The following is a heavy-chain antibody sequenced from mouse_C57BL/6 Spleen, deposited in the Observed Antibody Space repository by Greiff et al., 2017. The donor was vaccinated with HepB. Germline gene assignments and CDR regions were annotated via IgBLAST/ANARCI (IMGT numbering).Heavy chain of an antibody. D-gene: IGHD1-1*01. J-gene: IGHJ3*01. CDR3: ARTTVAY. CDR1: GFTFSDYG. CDR2: ISSGSSTI. V-gene: IGHV5-17*01. Sequence: EVHLVESGGGLVKPGGSLKLSCAASGFTFSDYGMHWVRQAPEKGLEWVAYISSGSSTIYYADTVKGRFTISRDNAKKTLFLQMTSLRSEDTAMYYCARTTVAYWGQGTLVTVSA.